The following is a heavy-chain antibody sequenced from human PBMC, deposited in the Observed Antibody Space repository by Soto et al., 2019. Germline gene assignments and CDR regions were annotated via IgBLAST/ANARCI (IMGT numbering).Heavy chain of an antibody. J-gene: IGHJ3*02. CDR3: VRDVWWEVGLDAFDI. Sequence: HVQLVESGGGVVQPGRSLRLSCAASGFTFSLFAMHWVRQVPGKGLEWVAAVSKDGSNTYYADSVKGGFTISRDNPKNTLFMQMNNLRPEDTAVYHCVRDVWWEVGLDAFDIWGQGTTVTVSS. D-gene: IGHD1-26*01. V-gene: IGHV3-30-3*01. CDR2: VSKDGSNT. CDR1: GFTFSLFA.